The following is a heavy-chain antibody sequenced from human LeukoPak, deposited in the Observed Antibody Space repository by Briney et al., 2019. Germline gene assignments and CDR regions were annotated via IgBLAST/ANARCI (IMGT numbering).Heavy chain of an antibody. J-gene: IGHJ4*02. D-gene: IGHD3-3*01. Sequence: GGSLRLSCAASGFTFSSYAMSWVRQAPGKGLEWVSAISGSGGSTYYADSVKGRFTISRDNSKNTLYLQMNSLRAEDTAVYYCAKGNGYDFWSGYYRFDYWGQGTLVTVSS. V-gene: IGHV3-23*01. CDR3: AKGNGYDFWSGYYRFDY. CDR1: GFTFSSYA. CDR2: ISGSGGST.